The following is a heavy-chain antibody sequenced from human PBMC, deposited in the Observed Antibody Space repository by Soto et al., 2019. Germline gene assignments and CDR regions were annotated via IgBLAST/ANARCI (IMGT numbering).Heavy chain of an antibody. J-gene: IGHJ5*02. CDR2: VHYSGYS. CDR3: ARQDRVVAEGRWFDP. Sequence: SEPLSLTCTVSGYYICSGYHWAWIRQPPGKGLEWLGSVHYSGYSYYNPSLKSRLTISFDKSKKQFSLNLSSVTAADTAVYYCARQDRVVAEGRWFDPWGQGTLGTGCS. V-gene: IGHV4-38-2*02. D-gene: IGHD2-15*01. CDR1: GYYICSGYH.